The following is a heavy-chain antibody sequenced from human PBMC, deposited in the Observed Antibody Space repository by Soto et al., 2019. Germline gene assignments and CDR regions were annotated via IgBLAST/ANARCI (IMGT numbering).Heavy chain of an antibody. CDR2: INRDGSQK. CDR3: ARDDTIFGVGRIDY. Sequence: PGGSLRLSCAISGFTFSSYWMTWVRQAPGRGLEWVANINRDGSQKYYVDSLKGRFTISRDNAKNSLYLQMNSLRAEDTAVYFCARDDTIFGVGRIDYWGQGTLVTAPQ. CDR1: GFTFSSYW. V-gene: IGHV3-7*01. D-gene: IGHD3-3*01. J-gene: IGHJ4*02.